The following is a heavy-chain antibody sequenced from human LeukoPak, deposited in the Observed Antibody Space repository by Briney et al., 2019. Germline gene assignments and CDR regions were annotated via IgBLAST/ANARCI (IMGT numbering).Heavy chain of an antibody. CDR2: VDPEDGET. CDR1: GYTFTDYY. CDR3: ATLRTFYNWFDP. J-gene: IGHJ5*02. Sequence: ASVKVSCKVSGYTFTDYYMHWVQQARGKGLEWMGLVDPEDGETIYAEKFQGRVTMTADTSTDTAYMELSSLRSEDTAVYYCATLRTFYNWFDPWGQGTLVTVSS. V-gene: IGHV1-69-2*01. D-gene: IGHD3-10*01.